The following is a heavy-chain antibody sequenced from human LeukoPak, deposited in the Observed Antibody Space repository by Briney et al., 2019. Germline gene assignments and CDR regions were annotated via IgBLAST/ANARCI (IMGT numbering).Heavy chain of an antibody. D-gene: IGHD2-21*02. V-gene: IGHV4-31*03. CDR1: GGSISSISSNNYH. CDR2: IYYSGST. CDR3: ARECPMSGGGDIVDWYFDL. J-gene: IGHJ2*01. Sequence: SETLSLTCIVSGGSISSISSNNYHWGWIRQPPGKGLEWIGYIYYSGSTYYNPSLKSRVTISVDTSKNQFSLKLSSVTAADTAVYYCARECPMSGGGDIVDWYFDLWGRGTLVTVSS.